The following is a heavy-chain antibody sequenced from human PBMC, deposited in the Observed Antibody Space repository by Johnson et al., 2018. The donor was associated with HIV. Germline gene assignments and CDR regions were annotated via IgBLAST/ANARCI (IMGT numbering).Heavy chain of an antibody. Sequence: QVQLVESGGGVVQPGRSLRLSCAASGFTFSSYGMHWVRQAPGKGLEWVAVISYDGSNKYYSESVKGRFTISRDNSKNTLYLQMNSLRAEDTAVYYCAKCPSVRTCDAFDIWGQGTLVTVSS. CDR3: AKCPSVRTCDAFDI. CDR2: ISYDGSNK. V-gene: IGHV3-30*18. J-gene: IGHJ3*02. CDR1: GFTFSSYG. D-gene: IGHD1-14*01.